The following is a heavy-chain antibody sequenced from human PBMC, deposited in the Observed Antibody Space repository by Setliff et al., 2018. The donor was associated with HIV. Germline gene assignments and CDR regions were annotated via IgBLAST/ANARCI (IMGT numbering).Heavy chain of an antibody. CDR2: ISGSGGST. CDR3: ATDVAGKYDY. V-gene: IGHV3-23*01. CDR1: GFTFSSYA. Sequence: GGSLRLSCAASGFTFSSYAMSWVRQAPGKGLEWVSAISGSGGSTYYADSVKGRFTISRDNAKSTLYLQMNNLRAEDTALYYCATDVAGKYDYWGQGTLVTVSS. J-gene: IGHJ4*02. D-gene: IGHD2-15*01.